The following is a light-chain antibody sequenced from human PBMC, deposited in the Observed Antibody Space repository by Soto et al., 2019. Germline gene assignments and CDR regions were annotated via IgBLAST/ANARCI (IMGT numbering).Light chain of an antibody. J-gene: IGLJ2*01. V-gene: IGLV2-8*01. CDR1: STDVGYYNY. Sequence: QSVLTQPASVSGSPGQSITISCTGTSTDVGYYNYVSWFQQHPGKAPKLIIFEVSQRPSGVPDRFSGSKSGNTASLTVSGLQAADEAEYYCSSYAGAYILIFGGGTKVTVL. CDR3: SSYAGAYILI. CDR2: EVS.